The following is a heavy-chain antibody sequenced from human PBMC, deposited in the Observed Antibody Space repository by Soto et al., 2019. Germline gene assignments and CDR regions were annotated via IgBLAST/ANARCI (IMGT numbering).Heavy chain of an antibody. J-gene: IGHJ4*02. CDR1: GFTFSSYA. D-gene: IGHD1-1*01. CDR3: AKRATGTYFDY. CDR2: ISGSGDST. V-gene: IGHV3-23*01. Sequence: EVQLLESGGGLVQPGGSLRLSCAASGFTFSSYAMNWVRRAPGKGLEWVSVISGSGDSTYYADSVKGRFTISRDNSKNTVYLQMNSLRAEDTAVYYCAKRATGTYFDYWGQGTLVTVSS.